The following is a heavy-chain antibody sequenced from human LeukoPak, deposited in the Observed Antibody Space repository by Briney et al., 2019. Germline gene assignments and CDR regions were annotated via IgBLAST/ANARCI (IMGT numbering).Heavy chain of an antibody. Sequence: ASVTVSCKASGYTFTSNYIHWVRQAPGQGLEWMGMVYPRDGSTSYAQKFQGRVTVTRDTSTSTVHMELSGLRSEDTAVYYCARDQEGFDYWGQGTLVTVSS. CDR3: ARDQEGFDY. V-gene: IGHV1-46*01. J-gene: IGHJ4*02. CDR2: VYPRDGST. CDR1: GYTFTSNY.